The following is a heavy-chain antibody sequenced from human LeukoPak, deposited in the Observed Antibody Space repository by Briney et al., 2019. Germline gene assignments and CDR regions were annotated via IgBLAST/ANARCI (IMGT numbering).Heavy chain of an antibody. V-gene: IGHV3-48*03. D-gene: IGHD6-19*01. CDR3: AKDPIAVAGNNYYRMDV. J-gene: IGHJ6*02. Sequence: GGSLRLSCAASGFTFSSYAMSWVRQASGKGLEWVSYISGGGETTYYADSVRGRFTIYRDNAKNSLYLQVNSLRAEDTAVYYCAKDPIAVAGNNYYRMDVWGQGTTVTVSS. CDR1: GFTFSSYA. CDR2: ISGGGETT.